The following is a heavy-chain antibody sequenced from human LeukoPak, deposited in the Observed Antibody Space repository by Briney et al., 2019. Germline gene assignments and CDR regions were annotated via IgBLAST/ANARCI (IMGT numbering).Heavy chain of an antibody. CDR1: GGSISSYY. V-gene: IGHV4-4*07. Sequence: SETLSLTCTVSGGSISSYYWSWIRQPPGKGLEWIGRIYTSGSTNYNPSLKSRVTMSVDTSKNQFSLKLSSVTAADTAVYYCARDLNYDILTGYYPRSDYWGQGTLVTVSS. CDR2: IYTSGST. J-gene: IGHJ4*02. D-gene: IGHD3-9*01. CDR3: ARDLNYDILTGYYPRSDY.